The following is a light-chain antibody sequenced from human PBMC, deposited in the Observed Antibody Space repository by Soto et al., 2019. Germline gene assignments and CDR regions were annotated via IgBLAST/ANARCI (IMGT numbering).Light chain of an antibody. CDR3: QQYDM. J-gene: IGKJ1*01. CDR2: AAS. CDR1: QSISSY. Sequence: DIQMTQSPSSLSASVGDRVTITCRASQSISSYLNWYQQKPGKAPKLLIYAASSLQSGVPSRFSGSGSGTDFTLTISSLQPEDFATYYCQQYDMFGPGTKV. V-gene: IGKV1-39*01.